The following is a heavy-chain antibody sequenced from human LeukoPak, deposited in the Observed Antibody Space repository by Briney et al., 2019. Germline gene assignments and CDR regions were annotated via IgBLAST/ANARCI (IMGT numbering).Heavy chain of an antibody. CDR3: ARGLLTGTSLYYYYYYYMDV. Sequence: SETLSLTCTVSGGSISSSSYYWGWIRQPPGKGLEWIGSIYYSGSTYYNPSLKSRVTISVDTSKNQFSLKLSSVTAADTAVYYCARGLLTGTSLYYYYYYYMDVWGKGTTVTVSS. D-gene: IGHD1-20*01. CDR1: GGSISSSSYY. CDR2: IYYSGST. V-gene: IGHV4-39*07. J-gene: IGHJ6*03.